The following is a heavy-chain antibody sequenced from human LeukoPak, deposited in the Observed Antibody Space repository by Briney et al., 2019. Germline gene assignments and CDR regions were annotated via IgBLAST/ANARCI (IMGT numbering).Heavy chain of an antibody. CDR2: INPNSGGT. D-gene: IGHD5-18*01. CDR1: GYTFTGYY. J-gene: IGHJ4*02. Sequence: GASVKVSCKASGYTFTGYYMHWVRQAPGQGLEWMGWINPNSGGTNYAQKFQGRVTMTRDTSISTAYMELSRLRSDDTAVYYCARVTSPGYSYGYREIDYWGREPWSPSPQ. CDR3: ARVTSPGYSYGYREIDY. V-gene: IGHV1-2*02.